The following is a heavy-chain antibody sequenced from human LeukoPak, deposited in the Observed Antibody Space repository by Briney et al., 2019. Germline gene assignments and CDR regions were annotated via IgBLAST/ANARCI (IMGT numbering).Heavy chain of an antibody. Sequence: SETLSLTCTVSGGSISSYYWSWIRQPAGKGLEWIGRIYTSGSTNYNPSLKSRVTISVDTSKNQFSLKLSSVTAADTAVYYCARMSGQLLYYYFDYWGQGTLVTVSS. V-gene: IGHV4-4*07. CDR3: ARMSGQLLYYYFDY. CDR2: IYTSGST. CDR1: GGSISSYY. D-gene: IGHD2-2*02. J-gene: IGHJ4*02.